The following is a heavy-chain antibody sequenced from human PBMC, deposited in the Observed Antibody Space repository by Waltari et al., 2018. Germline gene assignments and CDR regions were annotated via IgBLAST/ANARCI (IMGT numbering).Heavy chain of an antibody. CDR1: GFRFSNYW. CDR2: ISNDETTL. CDR3: ARLAPRTYRSPVPGRHYYYGMDV. Sequence: EEQLLESGGGLVQPGDSLRLSCAASGFRFSNYWMNWVRQAPGKGLGGVERISNDETTLTYADSVKGRFTISRDNAKNTVYLQMKRLRADDTAVYYCARLAPRTYRSPVPGRHYYYGMDVWGQGTTVTVSS. D-gene: IGHD3-10*01. J-gene: IGHJ6*02. V-gene: IGHV3-74*03.